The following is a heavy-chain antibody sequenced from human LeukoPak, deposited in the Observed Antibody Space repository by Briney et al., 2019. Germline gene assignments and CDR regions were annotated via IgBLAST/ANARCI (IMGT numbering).Heavy chain of an antibody. V-gene: IGHV1-8*01. J-gene: IGHJ5*02. Sequence: GASVKVSCKASGYTFTSYDINWGRQATGQGLEWMGWMNPNSGNTGYAQKFQGRVTMTRNTSISTAYMELSSLGSEDTAVYYCARGLGGYCSSTSCHGPWFDPWGQGTLVTVSS. CDR2: MNPNSGNT. CDR1: GYTFTSYD. D-gene: IGHD2-2*01. CDR3: ARGLGGYCSSTSCHGPWFDP.